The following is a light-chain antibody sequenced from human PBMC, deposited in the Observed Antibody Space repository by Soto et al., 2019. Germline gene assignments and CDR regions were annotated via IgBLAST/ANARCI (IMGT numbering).Light chain of an antibody. CDR1: NSDVGGYDR. CDR3: ISYIPSTTPPWV. Sequence: QSVLTQPASVSGSPGQSITISCTGTNSDVGGYDRVSWYQHHPGKAPKLLIFEVYNRPSGISDRFSGSKSGDTASLTISGLQAEDEADYYCISYIPSTTPPWVFGGGTKVTVL. CDR2: EVY. V-gene: IGLV2-14*01. J-gene: IGLJ3*02.